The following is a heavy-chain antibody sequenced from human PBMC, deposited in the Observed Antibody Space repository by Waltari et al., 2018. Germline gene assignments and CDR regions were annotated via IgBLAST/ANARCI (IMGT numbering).Heavy chain of an antibody. CDR3: ARETY. J-gene: IGHJ4*02. V-gene: IGHV3-48*03. CDR1: GFTVSSYE. CDR2: ISSSGTTI. Sequence: EVQLVESGGGLVQPGGSLRLSCAASGFTVSSYEMNWVRQAPGKGLGWVSYISSSGTTIYYADSVKGRFTISRDNAKNSLYLQMNSLRVDDTALYYCARETYWGQGTLVTVSS.